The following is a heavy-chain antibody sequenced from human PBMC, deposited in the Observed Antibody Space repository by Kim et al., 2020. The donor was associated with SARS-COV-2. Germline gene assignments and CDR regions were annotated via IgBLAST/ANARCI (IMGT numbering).Heavy chain of an antibody. D-gene: IGHD5-12*01. CDR3: ALDAGYSGYRVFDH. J-gene: IGHJ4*01. V-gene: IGHV3-23*01. Sequence: ADTVKARLTISRDNSKSTVYLQMNSLRVADTAVYYCALDAGYSGYRVFDHWGHGTLVTVSA.